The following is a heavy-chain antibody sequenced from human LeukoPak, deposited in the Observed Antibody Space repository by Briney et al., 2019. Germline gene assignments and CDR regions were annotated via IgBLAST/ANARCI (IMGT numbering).Heavy chain of an antibody. CDR1: GYTFTSYY. Sequence: ASVKVSCKASGYTFTSYYMHWVRQAPAQGLEWMGIINPSGGSTSYAQKFQGRVTMTRDTSTSTVYMELSSLRSEDTAVYYCARDAYCSSTSCYIRNFDYWGQGTLVTVSS. J-gene: IGHJ4*02. V-gene: IGHV1-46*03. CDR3: ARDAYCSSTSCYIRNFDY. CDR2: INPSGGST. D-gene: IGHD2-2*02.